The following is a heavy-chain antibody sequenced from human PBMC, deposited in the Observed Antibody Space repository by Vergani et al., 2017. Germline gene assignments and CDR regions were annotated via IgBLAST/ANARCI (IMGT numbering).Heavy chain of an antibody. CDR3: EKIRAGSIVGAMLSDI. D-gene: IGHD1-26*01. CDR1: GFTFDDYA. J-gene: IGHJ3*02. Sequence: EVQLLESGGGLVQPGRSLRLSCAASGFTFDDYAMHWVRPAPGKGMEWVSGISWNSGSIGYADSVKGRFTISRDNAKNALYLQMNSLRAEDTALYYCEKIRAGSIVGAMLSDIWGQGTMVTVSS. V-gene: IGHV3-9*01. CDR2: ISWNSGSI.